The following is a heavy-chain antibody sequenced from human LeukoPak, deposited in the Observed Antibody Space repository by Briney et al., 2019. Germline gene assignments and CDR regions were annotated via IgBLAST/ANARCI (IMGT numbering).Heavy chain of an antibody. V-gene: IGHV3-15*01. CDR1: GFTFSNAW. CDR2: IKSKTDGGKT. CDR3: TTDQGGGYWENH. Sequence: PGGSLRLSCAASGFTFSNAWMNWVRQAPGKGLEWVGRIKSKTDGGKTDYATPVKGRFTISRDDSKNTLYLQMNSLKTEDTAVYYCTTDQGGGYWENHWGQGTLVTVSS. D-gene: IGHD1-26*01. J-gene: IGHJ4*02.